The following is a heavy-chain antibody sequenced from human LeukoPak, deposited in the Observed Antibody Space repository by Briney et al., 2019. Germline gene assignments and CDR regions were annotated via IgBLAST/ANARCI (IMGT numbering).Heavy chain of an antibody. Sequence: SETLSLTCAVSGGSISTYYWNWIQQPPGKGLEWIGYIYYTGSTIYNPSLKSRVTISVDTSKNQFSLKLSSVTAADTAVYYCARITVGANGYNWFDPWGQGTLVTVSS. D-gene: IGHD1-26*01. CDR1: GGSISTYY. CDR2: IYYTGST. V-gene: IGHV4-59*08. CDR3: ARITVGANGYNWFDP. J-gene: IGHJ5*02.